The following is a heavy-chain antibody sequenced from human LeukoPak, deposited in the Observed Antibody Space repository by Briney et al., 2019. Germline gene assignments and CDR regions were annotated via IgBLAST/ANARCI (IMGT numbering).Heavy chain of an antibody. Sequence: SETLSLTCAVYGGSFSGYYWSWIRQPPGKGLEWIGEINHSGSTSYNPSLKSRVTISVDTSKNQFSLKLSSVTAADTAVYYCARVLYSGSCPDTYYFDYWGQGTLVTVSS. CDR1: GGSFSGYY. CDR3: ARVLYSGSCPDTYYFDY. D-gene: IGHD1-26*01. J-gene: IGHJ4*02. CDR2: INHSGST. V-gene: IGHV4-34*01.